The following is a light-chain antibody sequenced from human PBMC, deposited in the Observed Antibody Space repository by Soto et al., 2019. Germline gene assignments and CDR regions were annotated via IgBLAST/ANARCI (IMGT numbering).Light chain of an antibody. J-gene: IGKJ1*01. CDR2: DAS. CDR3: QQYNSYWT. CDR1: QGIRND. V-gene: IGKV1-13*02. Sequence: AILMTQSPSSLSASVGDRVTITCRASQGIRNDLAWYQQKPGKAPKLLIYDASSLESGVPSRFSGSGSGTEFTLTISSLQPDDFATYYCQQYNSYWTFGQGTKVDI.